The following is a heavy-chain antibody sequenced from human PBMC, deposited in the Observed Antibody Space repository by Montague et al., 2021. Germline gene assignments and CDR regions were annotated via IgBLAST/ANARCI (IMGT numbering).Heavy chain of an antibody. CDR3: VRATVYIDV. J-gene: IGHJ6*03. V-gene: IGHV3-7*01. Sequence: NEEYYMDSVKGRFTVSRDNARNSLYLQMNSLRVEDTAVYYCVRATVYIDVWGEGTTVTVSS. CDR2: NEE. D-gene: IGHD2-21*02.